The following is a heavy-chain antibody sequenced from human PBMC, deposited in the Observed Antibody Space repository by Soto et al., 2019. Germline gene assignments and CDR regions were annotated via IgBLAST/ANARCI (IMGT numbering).Heavy chain of an antibody. Sequence: EVQLVESGGGLVKPGGSLRLSCAASGFTFSSNSMIWVRQAPGKGLEWVSYIDSTSMHINYADSVKGRFTITRDNAKKSVYLQITSRRAADTAVYYCARLVGAYQHYIDYWGQGTLVTVSS. J-gene: IGHJ4*02. D-gene: IGHD1-26*01. CDR2: IDSTSMHI. CDR1: GFTFSSNS. CDR3: ARLVGAYQHYIDY. V-gene: IGHV3-21*02.